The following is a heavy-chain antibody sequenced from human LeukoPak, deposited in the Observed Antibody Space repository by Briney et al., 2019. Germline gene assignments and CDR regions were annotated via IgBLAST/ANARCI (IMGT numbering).Heavy chain of an antibody. CDR3: ATSAYTGGVFDY. CDR1: GGTFSSYA. D-gene: IGHD2-8*02. V-gene: IGHV1-69*13. Sequence: GASVKVSCKTSGGTFSSYAISWVRQAPGQGLEWMGGIIPISGTTNNAQKFQGRVTITADGSTSTAYMELSSLRSEDTAVYYCATSAYTGGVFDYWGQGTLVTVSS. J-gene: IGHJ4*02. CDR2: IIPISGTT.